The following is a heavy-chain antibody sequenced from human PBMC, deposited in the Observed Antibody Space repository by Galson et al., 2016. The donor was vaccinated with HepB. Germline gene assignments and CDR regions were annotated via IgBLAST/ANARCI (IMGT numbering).Heavy chain of an antibody. V-gene: IGHV3-33*01. J-gene: IGHJ6*03. CDR3: AREPLMDV. CDR1: GFTFSSYG. CDR2: IWLDGSIE. Sequence: SLRLSCAASGFTFSSYGMHWVRQAPGKGLEWVAVIWLDGSIEYYADSVKGRFTISRDNSKNTLSLQMNSLRAEDTAVYYCAREPLMDVWGKGTTVTVSS.